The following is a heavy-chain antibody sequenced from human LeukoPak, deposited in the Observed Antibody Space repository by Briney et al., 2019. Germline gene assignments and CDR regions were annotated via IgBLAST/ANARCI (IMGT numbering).Heavy chain of an antibody. V-gene: IGHV4-59*01. Sequence: SETQSLTFSVRGGSIIGYLCSWVRQPPGKGLEWIGYISYSGTTNYNPSLESRVTISVDTSNNQFSLKLSSVTAADTAVYYCTRDPSSWHRYFDHWGQGTRVTVSS. J-gene: IGHJ4*02. CDR1: GGSIIGYL. CDR3: TRDPSSWHRYFDH. CDR2: ISYSGTT. D-gene: IGHD6-13*01.